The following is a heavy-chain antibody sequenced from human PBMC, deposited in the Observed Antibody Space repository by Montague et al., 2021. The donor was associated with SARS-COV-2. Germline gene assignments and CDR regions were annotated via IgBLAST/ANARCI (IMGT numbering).Heavy chain of an antibody. CDR2: IHHSGST. CDR3: ARDGDEGYFFEY. Sequence: TLSLTCTVSGASISSGGYYWNWIRQLPGKGLEWIGYIHHSGSTYYTPSLQSRVAISVDTSKNEFSLKMTAVTAADTAVYYCARDGDEGYFFEYWGKGLLVTVSS. CDR1: GASISSGGYY. J-gene: IGHJ4*02. D-gene: IGHD2/OR15-2a*01. V-gene: IGHV4-31*03.